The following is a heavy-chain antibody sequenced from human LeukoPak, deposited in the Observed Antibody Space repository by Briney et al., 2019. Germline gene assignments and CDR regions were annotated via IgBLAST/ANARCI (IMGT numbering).Heavy chain of an antibody. CDR3: ARDLAYSSSWLDYFDY. Sequence: ASVKVSCKASGYTFTGYYMHWVRQAPGQGLEWMGWINPNSGGTNYAQKFQGRVTMTRDTSISTACMELSRLRSDDTAVYYCARDLAYSSSWLDYFDYWGQGTLVTVSS. CDR2: INPNSGGT. J-gene: IGHJ4*02. V-gene: IGHV1-2*02. CDR1: GYTFTGYY. D-gene: IGHD6-13*01.